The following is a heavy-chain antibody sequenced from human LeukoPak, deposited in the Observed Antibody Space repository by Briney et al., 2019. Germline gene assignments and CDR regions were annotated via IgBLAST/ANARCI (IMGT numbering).Heavy chain of an antibody. CDR3: ARGDFGSGYYFD. D-gene: IGHD3-22*01. Sequence: GASVKVSCKASGYTFTSYDINWGRQATGQGLEWMGWMNPNSGNTGYAQKFQGRVTMTRNTSISTAYMELSSLRSEDTAVYYCARGDFGSGYYFDWGQGTLVTVSS. V-gene: IGHV1-8*01. CDR1: GYTFTSYD. J-gene: IGHJ4*02. CDR2: MNPNSGNT.